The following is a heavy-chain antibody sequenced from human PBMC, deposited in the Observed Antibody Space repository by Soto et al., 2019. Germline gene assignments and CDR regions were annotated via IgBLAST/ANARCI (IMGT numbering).Heavy chain of an antibody. V-gene: IGHV4-61*01. D-gene: IGHD3-10*01. CDR1: GDSVTFGHHY. CDR2: IFFTGAT. J-gene: IGHJ6*02. Sequence: PSETLSLTCIVSGDSVTFGHHYWSWIRQPPGNGLEWIGHIFFTGATNYSPSLKSRVTMSVDSSKCQFFPNLTSVTAAASAIYYRARARPDSAGSSLGRRLDVWGQGTTVNVSS. CDR3: ARARPDSAGSSLGRRLDV.